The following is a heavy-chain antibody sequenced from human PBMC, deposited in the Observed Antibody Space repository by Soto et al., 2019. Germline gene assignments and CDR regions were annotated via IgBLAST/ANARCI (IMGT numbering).Heavy chain of an antibody. D-gene: IGHD3-10*01. V-gene: IGHV5-10-1*01. J-gene: IGHJ6*04. Sequence: PGESLKISCKGSGYSFTTYWISWVRQMPGKGLEWMGRIDPSDSYTNYSPSFQGHVTISADKSISTAYLQWSSLKASDTAMYYCAGRPYGSIYYYHYGRVVWGKGPMVT. CDR1: GYSFTTYW. CDR3: AGRPYGSIYYYHYGRVV. CDR2: IDPSDSYT.